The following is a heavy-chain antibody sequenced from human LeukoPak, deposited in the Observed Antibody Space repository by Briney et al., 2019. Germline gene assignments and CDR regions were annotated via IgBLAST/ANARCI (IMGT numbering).Heavy chain of an antibody. Sequence: KPSETLSLTCTVSGGSISSGDYYWSWIRQPPGKGLEWIGYIYYSGSTYYNPSPKSRVTISVDTSKNQFSLKLSSVTAADTAVYYCARGATYYYDSSDAFDIWGQGTMVTVSS. J-gene: IGHJ3*02. CDR1: GGSISSGDYY. D-gene: IGHD3-22*01. V-gene: IGHV4-30-4*01. CDR2: IYYSGST. CDR3: ARGATYYYDSSDAFDI.